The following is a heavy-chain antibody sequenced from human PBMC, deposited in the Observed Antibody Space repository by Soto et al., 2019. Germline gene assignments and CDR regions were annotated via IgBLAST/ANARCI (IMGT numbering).Heavy chain of an antibody. Sequence: GASVKVSCKASGYTFTSYGISWVRQAPGQGLEWMGWISAYNGNTNYAQKLQGRVTMTTDTSTSTAYMELRSLRSDDTAVYYCARFRRDDSSGYYSLDYYYYGMDVWGQGTTVTVSS. V-gene: IGHV1-18*01. CDR1: GYTFTSYG. D-gene: IGHD3-22*01. CDR2: ISAYNGNT. J-gene: IGHJ6*02. CDR3: ARFRRDDSSGYYSLDYYYYGMDV.